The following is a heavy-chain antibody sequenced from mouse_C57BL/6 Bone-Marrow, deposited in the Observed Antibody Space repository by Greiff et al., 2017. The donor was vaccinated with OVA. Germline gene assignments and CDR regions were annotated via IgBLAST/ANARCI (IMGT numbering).Heavy chain of an antibody. CDR3: TTETFFAY. CDR1: GFTFTSYW. V-gene: IGHV1-5*01. Sequence: VQLKQSGTVLARPGASVKMSCKTSGFTFTSYWMHWVKQRLGQGLEWIGAIYPGNSVTSYNQKFKGKAKLTAVTSDSTAYMELSSQTNEDSTVYYCTTETFFAYWGQGTLVTVSA. CDR2: IYPGNSVT. J-gene: IGHJ3*01.